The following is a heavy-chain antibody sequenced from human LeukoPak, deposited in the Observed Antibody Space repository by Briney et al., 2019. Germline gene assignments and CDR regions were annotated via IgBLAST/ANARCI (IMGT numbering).Heavy chain of an antibody. Sequence: PGGSLRLSCAASGLGFSSFSFNWIRQAPGKGLEWVSSITPTTSYIYYADSVRGRFTISRENAKNSLYLQMNSLGAEDTAAYYCARLRRTSDSSGYYYYYDYWGQGTLVTVSS. CDR3: ARLRRTSDSSGYYYYYDY. V-gene: IGHV3-21*01. D-gene: IGHD3-22*01. CDR2: ITPTTSYI. CDR1: GLGFSSFS. J-gene: IGHJ4*02.